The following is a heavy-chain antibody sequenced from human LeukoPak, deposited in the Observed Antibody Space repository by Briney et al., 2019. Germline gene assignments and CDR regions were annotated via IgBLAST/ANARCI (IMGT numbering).Heavy chain of an antibody. J-gene: IGHJ4*02. CDR3: ARGLQGLY. D-gene: IGHD4-11*01. CDR1: GGSISSHY. Sequence: PSETLSLTCTVSGGSISSHYWGWIRQPPGKGLEWIGYIYYSGSTNYNPSLKSRVTISVDTSKNQFSLKLSSVTAADTAVYYCARGLQGLYWGQGTLVTVSS. V-gene: IGHV4-59*11. CDR2: IYYSGST.